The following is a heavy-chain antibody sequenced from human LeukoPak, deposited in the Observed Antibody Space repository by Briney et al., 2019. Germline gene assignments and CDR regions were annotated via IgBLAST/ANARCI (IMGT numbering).Heavy chain of an antibody. J-gene: IGHJ5*01. Sequence: GGSLRLSCAASGFSFSKYWMNWVRQAPGKGLEWVATISQDGSQKYLADFVKGRFTISRDNARNSLYLLMSSLRGDDTAVYYCARSKVVAEAGKSWFDPWGQGTRVTVTS. D-gene: IGHD6-13*01. CDR2: ISQDGSQK. CDR3: ARSKVVAEAGKSWFDP. V-gene: IGHV3-7*01. CDR1: GFSFSKYW.